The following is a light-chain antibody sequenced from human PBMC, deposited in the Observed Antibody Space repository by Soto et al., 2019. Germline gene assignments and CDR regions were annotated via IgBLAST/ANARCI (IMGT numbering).Light chain of an antibody. CDR3: QQSYTTPRIT. Sequence: DIQMTQSPSAMSASVGDRVTITCRASQGISNYLNWYQHKPGKAPKHLIYAASSLQTGVPSRFTGSGSGTEFTLTIDSLQPEDFATYYCQQSYTTPRITFGQGTRLEIK. V-gene: IGKV1-39*01. CDR2: AAS. CDR1: QGISNY. J-gene: IGKJ5*01.